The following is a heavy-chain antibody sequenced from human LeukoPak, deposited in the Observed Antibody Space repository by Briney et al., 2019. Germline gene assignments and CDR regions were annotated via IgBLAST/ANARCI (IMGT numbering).Heavy chain of an antibody. CDR2: ISWNSGSI. D-gene: IGHD2-2*01. CDR1: GFTFDDYA. CDR3: AAYCSSTSCRNYFDY. J-gene: IGHJ4*02. Sequence: GGSLRLSCAASGFTFDDYAMHWVRQAPGKGLEWVSGISWNSGSIGYADSVKGRFTISRDNAKNSLYLQMSSLRAEDTALYYCAAYCSSTSCRNYFDYWGQGTLVTVSS. V-gene: IGHV3-9*01.